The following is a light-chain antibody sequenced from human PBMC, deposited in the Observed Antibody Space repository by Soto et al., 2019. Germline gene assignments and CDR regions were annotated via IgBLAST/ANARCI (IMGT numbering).Light chain of an antibody. J-gene: IGKJ4*01. Sequence: DIRMTQSPSALSASVGDRVTITCRASQSISSWLAWYQQKPGKAPKLLIYDASSLESGVPSRFSGSGSGTEFTLTISILQPDDFATYYCQQYNSYPLTFGGVTNV. CDR3: QQYNSYPLT. CDR2: DAS. V-gene: IGKV1-5*01. CDR1: QSISSW.